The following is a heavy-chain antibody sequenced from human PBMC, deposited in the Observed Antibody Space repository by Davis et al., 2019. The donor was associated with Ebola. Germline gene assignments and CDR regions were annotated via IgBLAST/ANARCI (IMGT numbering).Heavy chain of an antibody. CDR2: MNPNSGNT. Sequence: ASVKVSCKASGYTFTSYYMHWVRQATGQGLEWMGWMNPNSGNTGYAQKFQGRVTMTRNTSISTAYMELRSLRSDDTDVYYCARQFPEGIVGATSDYWGQGTLVTVSS. CDR3: ARQFPEGIVGATSDY. J-gene: IGHJ4*02. V-gene: IGHV1-8*02. D-gene: IGHD1-26*01. CDR1: GYTFTSYY.